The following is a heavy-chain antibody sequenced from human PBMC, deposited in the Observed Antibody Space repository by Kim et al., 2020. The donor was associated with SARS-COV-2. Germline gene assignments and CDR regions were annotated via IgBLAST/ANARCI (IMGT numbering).Heavy chain of an antibody. CDR3: ERARGAGYCGYVDY. D-gene: IGHD6-13*01. J-gene: IGHJ4*02. CDR2: IWCDRSKA. Sequence: GGSLRLSCVASGFIFSSYGMSWVRQAPGKGLEWVAFIWCDRSKANFEYSAKGRFSVSRDSAKYTVYLHIESQRAEAEAAYYCERARGAGYCGYVDYCGE. CDR1: GFIFSSYG. V-gene: IGHV3-30*02.